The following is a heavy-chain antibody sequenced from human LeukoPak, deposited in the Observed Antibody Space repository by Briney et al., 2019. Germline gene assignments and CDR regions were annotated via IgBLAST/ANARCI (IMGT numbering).Heavy chain of an antibody. CDR1: GGSISSISYY. V-gene: IGHV4-39*01. J-gene: IGHJ4*02. CDR2: FYYIGST. Sequence: SETLSLTCTVSGGSISSISYYWGWIRQPPGKGLEWIGSFYYIGSTYYNPSLKSRLTISVDTSKNQFSLKLSSVTAADTAVYYCARHLSVEIATGGIDYWGQGTLVTVSS. CDR3: ARHLSVEIATGGIDY. D-gene: IGHD5-24*01.